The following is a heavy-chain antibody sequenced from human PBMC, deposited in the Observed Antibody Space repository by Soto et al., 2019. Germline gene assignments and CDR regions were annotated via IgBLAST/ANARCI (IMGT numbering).Heavy chain of an antibody. Sequence: QVQLQESGPGLVKPSETLSLTCTVSGGSISSYYWCWIRQPPGQGLEWIVYIYYSGSTNYTPSLKSRVTISLDTSKNQFSLKLSSVTASDTAVYYLARLEVSGWYQYFQHWGQSTLVTVSS. CDR3: ARLEVSGWYQYFQH. D-gene: IGHD6-19*01. J-gene: IGHJ1*01. V-gene: IGHV4-59*08. CDR2: IYYSGST. CDR1: GGSISSYY.